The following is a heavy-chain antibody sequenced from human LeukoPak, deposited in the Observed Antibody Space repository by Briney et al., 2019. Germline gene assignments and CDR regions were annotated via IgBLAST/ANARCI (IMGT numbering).Heavy chain of an antibody. Sequence: GASVTVSFTASGYTFTSYGISWVRQAPGQGLEWMGWISAYNGNTNYAQKLQGRVTMTTDTSTSTAYMELRSLRSDDTAVYYCARDEYSGSYMGLNYWGQGTLVTVSS. D-gene: IGHD1-26*01. CDR1: GYTFTSYG. CDR2: ISAYNGNT. CDR3: ARDEYSGSYMGLNY. J-gene: IGHJ4*02. V-gene: IGHV1-18*01.